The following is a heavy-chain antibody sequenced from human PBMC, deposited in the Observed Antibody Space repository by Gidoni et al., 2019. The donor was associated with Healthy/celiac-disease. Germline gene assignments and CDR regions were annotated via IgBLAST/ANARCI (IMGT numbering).Heavy chain of an antibody. CDR2: ISSSGSTI. CDR3: ARDSVAADY. J-gene: IGHJ4*02. Sequence: EWVSYISSSGSTIYYADSVKGRFTISRDNAKNSLYLQMNSLRAEDTAVYYCARDSVAADYWGQGTLVTVSS. V-gene: IGHV3-11*01.